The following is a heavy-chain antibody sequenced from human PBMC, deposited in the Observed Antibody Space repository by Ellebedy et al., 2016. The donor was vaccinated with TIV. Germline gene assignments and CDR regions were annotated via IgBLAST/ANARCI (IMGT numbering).Heavy chain of an antibody. Sequence: GESLKISCAASGFTFSSDWMHWFRQAPGKGLVWVSRIKGDGSSTNYADSVKGRFTISRDNPKNTLYLQMNSLRVEDTAVYYCATQLWNSEFWGQGTLVIVSS. CDR1: GFTFSSDW. CDR3: ATQLWNSEF. J-gene: IGHJ4*02. D-gene: IGHD5-18*01. CDR2: IKGDGSST. V-gene: IGHV3-74*01.